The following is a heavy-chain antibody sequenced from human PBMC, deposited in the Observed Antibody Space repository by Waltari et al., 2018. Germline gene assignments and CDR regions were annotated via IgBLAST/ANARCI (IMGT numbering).Heavy chain of an antibody. Sequence: QVQLQESGPGLVKPSETLSLTCTVSGGSISSYYWSWIRQPPGKGLEWIGSIYYSGSTNNSPSLKRRGTISVDTSKNQFSLKLSSVTAADTAVYYCARDGYAYYGMDVWGQGTTVTVSS. J-gene: IGHJ6*02. V-gene: IGHV4-59*01. CDR2: IYYSGST. CDR1: GGSISSYY. D-gene: IGHD2-2*01. CDR3: ARDGYAYYGMDV.